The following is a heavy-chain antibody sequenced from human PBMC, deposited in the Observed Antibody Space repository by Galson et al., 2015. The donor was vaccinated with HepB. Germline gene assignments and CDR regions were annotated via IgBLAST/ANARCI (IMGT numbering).Heavy chain of an antibody. V-gene: IGHV7-4-1*02. CDR1: GYTFTSYA. D-gene: IGHD3-22*01. CDR3: ARAAQFYDSSGYEIDY. Sequence: SVKVSCKASGYTFTSYAMNWVRQAPGQGLEWMGWINTNTGNPTYAQGFTGRFVFSLDTSVSTAYLQISSLKAEDTAVYYCARAAQFYDSSGYEIDYWGQGTLVTVSS. J-gene: IGHJ4*02. CDR2: INTNTGNP.